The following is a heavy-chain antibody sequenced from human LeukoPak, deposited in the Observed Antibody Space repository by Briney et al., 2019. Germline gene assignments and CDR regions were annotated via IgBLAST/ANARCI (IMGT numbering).Heavy chain of an antibody. CDR1: GFTFRNYG. J-gene: IGHJ4*02. D-gene: IGHD1-26*01. V-gene: IGHV3-33*01. Sequence: GGSLRLTCAASGFTFRNYGMHWVRQAPGKGLEWVAVIWYDGSNEYYADTVKGRFTISRDNSKNTLYLQMNSLGAEDTAVYYCARRIVGATFMDYWGQGTLVTVSS. CDR3: ARRIVGATFMDY. CDR2: IWYDGSNE.